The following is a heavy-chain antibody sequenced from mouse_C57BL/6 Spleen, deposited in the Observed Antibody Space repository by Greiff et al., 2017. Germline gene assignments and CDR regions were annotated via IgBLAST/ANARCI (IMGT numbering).Heavy chain of an antibody. Sequence: KLVESGEGLVKPGGSLKLSCAASGFTFSSYAMSWVRQTPEKRLEWVAYISSGGDYIYYADTVKGRFTISRDNARNTLYLQMSSLKSEDTAMYYCTRKKNYYDYDGWYFDVWGTGTTVTVSS. CDR2: ISSGGDYI. D-gene: IGHD2-4*01. V-gene: IGHV5-9-1*02. CDR1: GFTFSSYA. J-gene: IGHJ1*03. CDR3: TRKKNYYDYDGWYFDV.